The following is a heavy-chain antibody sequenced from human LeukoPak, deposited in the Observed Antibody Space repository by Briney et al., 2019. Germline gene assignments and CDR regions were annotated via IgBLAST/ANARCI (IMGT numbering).Heavy chain of an antibody. CDR2: INPSGGST. Sequence: ASVTVSCKASGYTFTSYYMHWVRQAPGQGLEWMGIINPSGGSTSYAQKFQGRVTMTRDTSTSTVYMELSSLRSEDTAVYYCATTTGDCSGGSCYPKPFDYWGQGTLVTVSS. V-gene: IGHV1-46*01. J-gene: IGHJ4*02. D-gene: IGHD2-15*01. CDR1: GYTFTSYY. CDR3: ATTTGDCSGGSCYPKPFDY.